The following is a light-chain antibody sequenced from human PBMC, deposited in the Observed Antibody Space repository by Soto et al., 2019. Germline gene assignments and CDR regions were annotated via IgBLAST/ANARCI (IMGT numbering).Light chain of an antibody. CDR3: SSYTRSATHV. Sequence: QSVLTQPASVSGSPGQSITISCTGTRSDVGAYNYVSWYQQRPGKAPTLIIYEVSIRPSGVYDRFSGSKSGYTASLTISGLQTEDEADYYCSSYTRSATHVFGGGTQLTVL. J-gene: IGLJ2*01. CDR1: RSDVGAYNY. CDR2: EVS. V-gene: IGLV2-14*01.